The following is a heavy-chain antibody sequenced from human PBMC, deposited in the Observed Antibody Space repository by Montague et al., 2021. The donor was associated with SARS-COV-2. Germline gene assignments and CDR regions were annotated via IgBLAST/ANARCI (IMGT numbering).Heavy chain of an antibody. J-gene: IGHJ6*02. CDR2: IDWDGDK. CDR1: RFSLSTSGMC. V-gene: IGHV2-70*11. Sequence: PALVKPTQTLTLTCTFSRFSLSTSGMCMTWIRQPPGKALEWLARIDWDGDKYYNTSLKSRPTISKDTSKNLVVLTMTNMDPVDTATYYCARGPSDTYYYNGMDVWGRGTTVTVSS. CDR3: ARGPSDTYYYNGMDV.